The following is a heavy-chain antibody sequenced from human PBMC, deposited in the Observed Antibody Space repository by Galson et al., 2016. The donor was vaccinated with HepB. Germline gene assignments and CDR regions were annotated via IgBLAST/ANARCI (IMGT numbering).Heavy chain of an antibody. J-gene: IGHJ4*02. CDR2: IKPDGSEK. CDR3: ARRSCTAGRCYPASYLCFDS. V-gene: IGHV3-7*01. D-gene: IGHD2-15*01. Sequence: SLRLSCADSTFTFSNYWMTWVRQAPGKGLEWVANIKPDGSEKYYVDSVKGRFPISRDNAKNSLYLQMNSLRAEDTAVYYCARRSCTAGRCYPASYLCFDSWGQGTLVTVSS. CDR1: TFTFSNYW.